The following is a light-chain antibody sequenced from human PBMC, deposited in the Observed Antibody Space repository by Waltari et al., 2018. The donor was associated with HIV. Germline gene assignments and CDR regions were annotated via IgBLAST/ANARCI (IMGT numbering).Light chain of an antibody. CDR2: DTS. Sequence: QAVVTQEPSVTVSPGGTVTLTCDSSTGPVTSSLYPYWFQQKPGQVPRALIYDTSTKYSVTPARFSGSILGDKAVLILSGAQPEDEADYYCLLSYNGASVFGPGTKVTVL. CDR3: LLSYNGASV. J-gene: IGLJ1*01. V-gene: IGLV7-46*01. CDR1: TGPVTSSLY.